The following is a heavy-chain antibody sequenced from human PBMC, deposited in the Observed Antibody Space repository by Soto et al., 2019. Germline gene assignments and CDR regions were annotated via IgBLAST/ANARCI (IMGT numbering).Heavy chain of an antibody. CDR3: AKDMMIRFVEWLFDY. D-gene: IGHD3-3*01. V-gene: IGHV3-23*01. CDR1: GFTFSSYA. Sequence: GGSLRLSCAASGFTFSSYAMSWVRQAPGKGLEWVSAISGSGGSTYYADSVKGRFTISRDNSKNTLYLQMNSLRAEDTAVYYCAKDMMIRFVEWLFDYWGQGTLVTVSS. J-gene: IGHJ4*02. CDR2: ISGSGGST.